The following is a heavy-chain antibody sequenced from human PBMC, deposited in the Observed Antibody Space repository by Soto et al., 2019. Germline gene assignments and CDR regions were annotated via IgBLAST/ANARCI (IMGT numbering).Heavy chain of an antibody. V-gene: IGHV6-1*01. CDR1: GDSVSNNGAT. D-gene: IGHD6-19*01. CDR2: AYYRSRWIY. J-gene: IGHJ4*02. CDR3: ARVPPDFLSAFDY. Sequence: PSQTLSLTCAISGDSVSNNGATWNWIRQSPSRGLEWLGRAYYRSRWIYDYAMSVKSRISINPDTSKNQVSLQLNSVTPADTAVYYCARVPPDFLSAFDYWGRGPLVTVSS.